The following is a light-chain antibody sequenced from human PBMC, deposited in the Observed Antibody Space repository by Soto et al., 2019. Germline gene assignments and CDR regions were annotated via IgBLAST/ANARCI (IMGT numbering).Light chain of an antibody. CDR1: SSNIGSKT. CDR2: SNN. Sequence: QSVLTQPPSASGTPGKRVTIPCSGSSSNIGSKTLNCYQHFPGTAPKLFIYSNNHRPSGVPDRFSGSKSGTSASLAISGLQSEDEADYYCAAWDDSLNGVVFGGGTKLTVL. J-gene: IGLJ2*01. V-gene: IGLV1-44*01. CDR3: AAWDDSLNGVV.